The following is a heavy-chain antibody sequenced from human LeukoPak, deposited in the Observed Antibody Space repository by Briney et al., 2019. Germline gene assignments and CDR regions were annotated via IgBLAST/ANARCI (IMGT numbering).Heavy chain of an antibody. V-gene: IGHV1-8*01. J-gene: IGHJ6*03. Sequence: ASVKVSCKASGYTFTSYDINWERQATGQGLEWMGWMNPNSGNTGYAQKFQGRVTMTRNTSISTAYMELSSLRSEDTAVYYCARKLHYYYYYYMDVWGKGTTVTVSS. CDR2: MNPNSGNT. CDR3: ARKLHYYYYYYMDV. CDR1: GYTFTSYD.